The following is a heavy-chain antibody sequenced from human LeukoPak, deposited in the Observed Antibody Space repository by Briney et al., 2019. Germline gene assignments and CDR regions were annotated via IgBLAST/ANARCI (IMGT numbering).Heavy chain of an antibody. CDR1: GGSISSSSYS. Sequence: SETLSLTCTVSGGSISSSSYSWGWVRQPPGKGLEWIGSIYYSGNTYYNPSLKSRVTISVDTSKNQFSLRLSSVTAADTAVYYCARVRGYYFDYWGQGTLVTVSS. D-gene: IGHD3-10*01. J-gene: IGHJ4*02. CDR2: IYYSGNT. V-gene: IGHV4-39*01. CDR3: ARVRGYYFDY.